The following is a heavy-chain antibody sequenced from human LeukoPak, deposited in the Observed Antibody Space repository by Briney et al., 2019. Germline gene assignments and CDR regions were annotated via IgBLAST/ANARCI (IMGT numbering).Heavy chain of an antibody. D-gene: IGHD2-15*01. V-gene: IGHV4-59*01. Sequence: SETLSLTCTVSGGSISSYYWSWIRQPPGEGLEWIGYIYYSGSTNYNPSLKSRFTISVDTSKNQFSLKLSSVTAADTAVYYCARAGAGYCSGGSCDDAFDIWGQGTMVTVSS. CDR1: GGSISSYY. CDR2: IYYSGST. CDR3: ARAGAGYCSGGSCDDAFDI. J-gene: IGHJ3*02.